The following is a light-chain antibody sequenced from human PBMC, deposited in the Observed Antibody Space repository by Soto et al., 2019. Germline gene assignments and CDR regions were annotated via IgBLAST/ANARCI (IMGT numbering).Light chain of an antibody. CDR2: EVS. V-gene: IGLV2-8*01. CDR3: SSYAGNNNLI. CDR1: ISDVGGGYNY. Sequence: QSALTQPPSASGSPGQSVTISCTGTISDVGGGYNYVSWCQHHPGKVPKLMIYEVSKRPSGVPDRFYGSKSGNTASLTVSGLQAEDEADYFCSSYAGNNNLIFGGGTKVTVL. J-gene: IGLJ2*01.